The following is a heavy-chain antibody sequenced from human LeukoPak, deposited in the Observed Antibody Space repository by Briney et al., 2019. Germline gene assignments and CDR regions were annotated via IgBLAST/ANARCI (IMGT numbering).Heavy chain of an antibody. CDR3: ARVGDSSGYYGYYYYYYGMDV. Sequence: GGSLRLSCAASGFTFSSYSMNWVRQAPGKGLEWVSSISSSSSYIYYADSVKGRFTISRDNAKNTLYLQMNSLRAEDTAVYYCARVGDSSGYYGYYYYYYGMDVWGQGTTVTVSS. CDR2: ISSSSSYI. CDR1: GFTFSSYS. V-gene: IGHV3-21*01. J-gene: IGHJ6*02. D-gene: IGHD3-22*01.